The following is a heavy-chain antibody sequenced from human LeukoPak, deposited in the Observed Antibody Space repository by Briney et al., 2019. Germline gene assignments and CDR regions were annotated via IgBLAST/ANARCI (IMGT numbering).Heavy chain of an antibody. V-gene: IGHV3-23*01. CDR2: ISGTGGHT. CDR3: AKGGVATMKDGYNYYYYYMEV. Sequence: PGGSLRLSCAASGITFTSHAMSWVRQPPGKGLEWVSLISGTGGHTFYGDSVKGRFTISRDNSKSTLYLQMNSLRAEDTAVYYCAKGGVATMKDGYNYYYYYMEVWGRGTTVTVYS. D-gene: IGHD5-24*01. J-gene: IGHJ6*03. CDR1: GITFTSHA.